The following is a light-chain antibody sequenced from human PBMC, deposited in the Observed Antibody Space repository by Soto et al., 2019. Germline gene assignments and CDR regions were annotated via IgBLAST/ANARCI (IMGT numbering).Light chain of an antibody. CDR1: SSDIGGYNY. CDR2: DVS. J-gene: IGLJ1*01. V-gene: IGLV2-14*01. CDR3: CSYTSTSTYV. Sequence: QPVLTQPASVSGSPGQSITISCTGTSSDIGGYNYVSWYQQHPGKAPKLVIYDVSNRPSGASNRFSGSKSGNTASLTISGLQAEDEADYYCCSYTSTSTYVFGTGTKLTVL.